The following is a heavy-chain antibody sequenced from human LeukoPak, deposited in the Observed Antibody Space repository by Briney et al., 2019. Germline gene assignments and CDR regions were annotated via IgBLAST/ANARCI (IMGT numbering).Heavy chain of an antibody. Sequence: GGSLRLSCAASGFTFSTYGMHWVRQAPGKGLEWVAVIWYDGSNKYYTDSVKGRFTISGDNSKNTLDLQMNSLRAEDTAVYYCARDRMALLDCWGQGTLVTVSS. J-gene: IGHJ4*02. D-gene: IGHD5-24*01. CDR2: IWYDGSNK. CDR1: GFTFSTYG. V-gene: IGHV3-33*01. CDR3: ARDRMALLDC.